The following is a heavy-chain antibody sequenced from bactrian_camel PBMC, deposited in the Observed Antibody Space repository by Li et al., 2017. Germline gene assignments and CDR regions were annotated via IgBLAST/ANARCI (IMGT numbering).Heavy chain of an antibody. Sequence: HVQLVESGGGLVQPGGSLRLSCATSGFTFSSYAMSWVRQAPGKGLEWVSSIYSDGSNTYYADSVKGRFTFSRDNAKSTVYLQMNSLKPEDTAVYYCAAAIQALGFIAMRPNEYNYWGQGTQVTVS. CDR2: IYSDGSNT. CDR1: GFTFSSYA. V-gene: IGHV3S7*01. CDR3: AAAIQALGFIAMRPNEYNY. D-gene: IGHD3*01. J-gene: IGHJ4*01.